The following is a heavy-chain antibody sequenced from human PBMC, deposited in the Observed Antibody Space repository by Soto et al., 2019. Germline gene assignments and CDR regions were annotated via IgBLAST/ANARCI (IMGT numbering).Heavy chain of an antibody. CDR2: IYGDDEK. CDR1: GFSLNTDKVG. Sequence: QITLKESGPTVVNPTQTLTLTCTFSGFSLNTDKVGVAWIRQSPGKALERIALIYGDDEKRYSPSLQSRLTITIDTSINQVILTMTDMDPVETGTYSCAHKTPAAGIYWYCDLWGLGTLGTVSS. V-gene: IGHV2-5*02. CDR3: AHKTPAAGIYWYCDL. D-gene: IGHD6-13*01. J-gene: IGHJ2*01.